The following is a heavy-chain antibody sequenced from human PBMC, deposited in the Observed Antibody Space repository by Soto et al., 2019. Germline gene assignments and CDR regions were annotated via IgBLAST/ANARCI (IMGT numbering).Heavy chain of an antibody. J-gene: IGHJ6*02. CDR1: GGSISSHY. D-gene: IGHD2-15*01. V-gene: IGHV4-59*06. Sequence: SETLSLTCTVSGGSISSHYWSWIRQHPGKGLEWIGYIYYSGSTYYNPSLKSRVTISVDTSKNQFSLKLSSVTAADTAVYYCARGGLGYCSGGSCYSAELSRYYYGMDVWGQGTTVTVSS. CDR2: IYYSGST. CDR3: ARGGLGYCSGGSCYSAELSRYYYGMDV.